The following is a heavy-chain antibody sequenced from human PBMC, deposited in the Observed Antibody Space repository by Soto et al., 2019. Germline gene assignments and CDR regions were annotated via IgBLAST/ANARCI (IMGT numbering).Heavy chain of an antibody. CDR2: IWYDGSNK. J-gene: IGHJ6*02. V-gene: IGHV3-33*06. Sequence: GGHRVLQKTGKGLEWVAVIWYDGSNKYYADSVKGRFTISRDNSKNTPYLQMNSLRAEDTAVYYCAKDQGSSWTYYYYGMDVWGQGTTVTVSS. CDR1: G. CDR3: AKDQGSSWTYYYYGMDV. D-gene: IGHD6-13*01.